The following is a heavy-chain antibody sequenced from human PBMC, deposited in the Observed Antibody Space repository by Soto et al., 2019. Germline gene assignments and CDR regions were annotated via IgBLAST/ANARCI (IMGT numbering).Heavy chain of an antibody. CDR2: INPGNGDT. D-gene: IGHD2-2*01. CDR1: GYSLTKYG. CDR3: ARTDCSSTSCYNYYYYGMDV. V-gene: IGHV1-3*01. Sequence: QVQLVQSGTEVKKPGASVKVSCKTSGYSLTKYGLHWVRQAPGQRLEWMGWINPGNGDTKYSQKFQGRVTITRDTSATTAYMELSSLRSEDSAVFYCARTDCSSTSCYNYYYYGMDVWGQGTTVTVSS. J-gene: IGHJ6*02.